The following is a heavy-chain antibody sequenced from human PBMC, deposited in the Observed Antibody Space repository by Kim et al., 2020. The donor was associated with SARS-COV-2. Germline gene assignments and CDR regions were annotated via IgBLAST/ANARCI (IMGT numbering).Heavy chain of an antibody. V-gene: IGHV4-39*02. D-gene: IGHD3-22*01. J-gene: IGHJ4*02. CDR1: Y. Sequence: YWGWIRQPPGKGLEWIGNIYYSGSTYYNPSLKSRVTISVDTSKNHFSLKLNSVTAADTAVYYCARNYDSSGYYLKSYYFDYWGPGNPGHRLL. CDR3: ARNYDSSGYYLKSYYFDY. CDR2: IYYSGST.